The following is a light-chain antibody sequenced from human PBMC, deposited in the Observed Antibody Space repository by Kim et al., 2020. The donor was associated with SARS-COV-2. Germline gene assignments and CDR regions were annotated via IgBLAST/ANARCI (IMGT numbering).Light chain of an antibody. J-gene: IGKJ1*01. Sequence: ASVGDRVTITCRASQDIANSLAWYQQKPGKVPQVLIYAASTLQSGVPSRFSGSGSGTEFALTIGSLQTEDVATYYCQKYNSAPWTFGPGTKVDIK. CDR2: AAS. CDR1: QDIANS. V-gene: IGKV1-27*01. CDR3: QKYNSAPWT.